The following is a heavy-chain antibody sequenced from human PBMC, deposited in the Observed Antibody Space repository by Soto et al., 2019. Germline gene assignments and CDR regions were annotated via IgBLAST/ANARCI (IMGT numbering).Heavy chain of an antibody. CDR2: ISWNSGSI. V-gene: IGHV3-9*01. CDR3: AKGSQLGIAAEADY. Sequence: GGSLRLSCAASGFTFDDYAMHWVRQAPGKGLEWVSGISWNSGSIGYADSVKGRFTISRDNAKNSLYLQMNSLRAEDTALYYCAKGSQLGIAAEADYWGQGTLVTVSS. D-gene: IGHD7-27*01. J-gene: IGHJ4*02. CDR1: GFTFDDYA.